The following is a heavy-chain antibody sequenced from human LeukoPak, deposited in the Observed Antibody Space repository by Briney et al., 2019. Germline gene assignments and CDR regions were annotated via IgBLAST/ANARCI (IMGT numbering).Heavy chain of an antibody. J-gene: IGHJ6*02. V-gene: IGHV1-2*02. CDR2: INPNSGGT. CDR1: GYTFTGYY. D-gene: IGHD3-10*01. Sequence: ASVKVSCKASGYTFTGYYMHWVRQAPGQGLEWMGWINPNSGGTNYAQKFQGRVTVTRDTSISTAYMELSRLRSDDTAVYYCARDQSYYGSGSYPYGMDVWGQGTTVTVSS. CDR3: ARDQSYYGSGSYPYGMDV.